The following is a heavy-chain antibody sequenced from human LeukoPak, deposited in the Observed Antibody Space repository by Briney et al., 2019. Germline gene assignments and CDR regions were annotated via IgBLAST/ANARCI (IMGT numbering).Heavy chain of an antibody. CDR2: IYSGGST. CDR3: ARDLMRYFDY. V-gene: IGHV3-53*01. Sequence: PGGSLRLSCAASGFTFSSYAMSWVRQAPGKGLEWVSVIYSGGSTYYADSVKGGFTISRDNSKNTLYLQMNSLRAEDTAVYYCARDLMRYFDYWGQGTLVTVSS. J-gene: IGHJ4*02. CDR1: GFTFSSYA.